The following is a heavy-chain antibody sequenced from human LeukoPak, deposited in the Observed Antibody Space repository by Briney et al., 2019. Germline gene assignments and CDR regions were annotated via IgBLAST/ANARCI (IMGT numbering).Heavy chain of an antibody. D-gene: IGHD3-22*01. CDR3: ARDLPTSDYYDSSGHGYY. V-gene: IGHV3-30-3*01. CDR2: ISYDGSNK. CDR1: GFTFSSYA. Sequence: PGGSLRLSCAASGFTFSSYAMHWVRQAPGKGLEWVAVISYDGSNKYYADSVKGRFTISRDNSKNTLYLQMNSLRAEDTAVYYCARDLPTSDYYDSSGHGYYWGQGTLVTVSS. J-gene: IGHJ4*02.